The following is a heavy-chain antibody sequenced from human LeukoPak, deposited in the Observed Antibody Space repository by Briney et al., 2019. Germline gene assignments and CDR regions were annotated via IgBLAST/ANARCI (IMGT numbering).Heavy chain of an antibody. J-gene: IGHJ3*02. D-gene: IGHD6-13*01. Sequence: SETLSLTCTVSGGSVSSGDYYWSWIRQPPGKGLEWIGYIYYSGNTYYNPSLKSRLTISVDTSKNQFSLKLTSVTAADTAVYYCARARRFAAAGTTAFGIWGQGTMVTVSS. V-gene: IGHV4-30-4*08. CDR2: IYYSGNT. CDR3: ARARRFAAAGTTAFGI. CDR1: GGSVSSGDYY.